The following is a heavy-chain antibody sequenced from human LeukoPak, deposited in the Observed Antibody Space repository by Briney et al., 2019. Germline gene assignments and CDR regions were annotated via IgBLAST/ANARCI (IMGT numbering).Heavy chain of an antibody. J-gene: IGHJ1*01. D-gene: IGHD3-22*01. CDR3: ATDPDYYDSSGYYSQL. V-gene: IGHV1-24*01. CDR1: EHTLTHLS. CDR2: CDTEDGET. Sequence: SVGASYTPSEHTLTHLSMLWLAESARHGGGWWGGCDTEDGETIYAHKFQGRVIVTEDTSTDTAYMELSSLRSDDTAVYYCATDPDYYDSSGYYSQLWGQGTLVTVSS.